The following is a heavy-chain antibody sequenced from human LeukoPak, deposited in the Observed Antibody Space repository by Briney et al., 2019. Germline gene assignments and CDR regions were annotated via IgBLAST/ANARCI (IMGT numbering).Heavy chain of an antibody. D-gene: IGHD5-18*01. Sequence: PGGSLRLSCAAYGFSFSNSWMNWLRQAPGKGLEWVAGTKPDGSQKYYVDSVKGRFFVSRDNVKDSLYLQMDSLRADETAVYYCARDRGYTSFDFWGQGTLVAVSS. V-gene: IGHV3-7*01. CDR1: GFSFSNSW. J-gene: IGHJ4*02. CDR3: ARDRGYTSFDF. CDR2: TKPDGSQK.